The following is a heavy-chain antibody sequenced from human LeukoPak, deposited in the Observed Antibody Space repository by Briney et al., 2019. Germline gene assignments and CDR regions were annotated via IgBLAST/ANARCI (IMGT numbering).Heavy chain of an antibody. V-gene: IGHV3-53*01. CDR2: IYSGGST. J-gene: IGHJ4*02. CDR3: ARGYYDSSGYSNDY. CDR1: GFTVSSNY. D-gene: IGHD3-22*01. Sequence: GGSLRLSCAASGFTVSSNYMCWVRQAPGKGLEWVSVIYSGGSTYYADSVKGRFTISRDNSKNTLYLQMNSLRAEDTAVYYCARGYYDSSGYSNDYWGQGTLVTVSS.